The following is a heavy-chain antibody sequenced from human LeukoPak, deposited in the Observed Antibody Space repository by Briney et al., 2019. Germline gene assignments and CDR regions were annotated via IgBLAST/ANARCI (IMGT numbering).Heavy chain of an antibody. Sequence: GGSLRLSCAASGFTFSSYWMSWVRQAPGKGLEWVSGISGSAMSTYYADSVKGRFTISRDNSKNTLYLQMNSLRVEDTAVYYCAKDQMGITMVREARDYFDYWGQGSLVTVSS. J-gene: IGHJ4*02. V-gene: IGHV3-23*01. D-gene: IGHD3-10*01. CDR2: ISGSAMST. CDR3: AKDQMGITMVREARDYFDY. CDR1: GFTFSSYW.